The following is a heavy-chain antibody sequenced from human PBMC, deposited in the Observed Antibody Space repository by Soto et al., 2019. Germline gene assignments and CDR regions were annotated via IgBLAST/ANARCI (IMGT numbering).Heavy chain of an antibody. D-gene: IGHD3-3*01. J-gene: IGHJ4*01. CDR1: GASINNSNFY. CDR3: AGIDYDFRRSFSDY. V-gene: IGHV4-39*02. Sequence: SETLSLTCTVSGASINNSNFYWGWVRQPPGKGLEWIGTVYSGGSTSYNPSLQSRLIISVGTSKNYVSLKLDSLTAADTALYYCAGIDYDFRRSFSDYWGHGFLVTVSS. CDR2: VYSGGST.